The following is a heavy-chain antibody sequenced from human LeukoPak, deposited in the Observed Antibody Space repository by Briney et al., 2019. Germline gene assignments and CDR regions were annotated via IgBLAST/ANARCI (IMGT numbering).Heavy chain of an antibody. CDR2: INPSEST. J-gene: IGHJ5*01. CDR1: GGSFSGYY. D-gene: IGHD6-19*01. Sequence: SETLSLTCAVYGGSFSGYYWTWIRQPPGKGLEWIGEINPSESTNYNPSLKSRVTISVDTSKNQFSLKVNSVTAADTGVYYCARTAVAGTRGFDSWGQGTRVTVTS. CDR3: ARTAVAGTRGFDS. V-gene: IGHV4-34*01.